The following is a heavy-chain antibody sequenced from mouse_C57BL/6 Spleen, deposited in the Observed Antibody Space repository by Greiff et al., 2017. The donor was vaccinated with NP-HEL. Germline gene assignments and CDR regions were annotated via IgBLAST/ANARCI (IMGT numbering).Heavy chain of an antibody. CDR2: INPGSGGT. J-gene: IGHJ2*01. Sequence: VKLLESGAELVRPGTSVKVSCKASGYAFTNYLIEWVKQRPGQGLEWIGVINPGSGGTNYNEKFKGKATLTADKSSSTAYMQLSSLTSEDSAVYFCARSGVLGPYFDYWGQGTTLTVSS. CDR3: ARSGVLGPYFDY. CDR1: GYAFTNYL. D-gene: IGHD4-1*01. V-gene: IGHV1-54*01.